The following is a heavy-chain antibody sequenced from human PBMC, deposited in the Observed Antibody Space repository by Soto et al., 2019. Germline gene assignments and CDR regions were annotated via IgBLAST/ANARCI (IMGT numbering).Heavy chain of an antibody. V-gene: IGHV3-48*02. CDR1: GFTFSSYS. D-gene: IGHD3-9*01. CDR3: ARDDILTGYYPIYYYYGMDV. CDR2: ISSSSSTI. Sequence: PGGSLRLSCAASGFTFSSYSMNWVRQAPGKGLEWVSYISSSSSTIYYADSVKGRFTISRDNAKNSLYLQMNSLRDEDTAVYYCARDDILTGYYPIYYYYGMDVWGQGITVTVSS. J-gene: IGHJ6*02.